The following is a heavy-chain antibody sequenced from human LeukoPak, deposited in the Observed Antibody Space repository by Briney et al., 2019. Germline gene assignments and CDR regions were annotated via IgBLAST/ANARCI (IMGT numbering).Heavy chain of an antibody. J-gene: IGHJ4*02. CDR3: ARGTYSSSWFLDY. V-gene: IGHV3-21*01. CDR2: ISSSSSYI. Sequence: GGSLRLSRAASGFTFSAYYMNWVRQAPGKGLEWVSSISSSSSYIYYADSMKGRFTISRDNAKDSLYLQMSSLRAEDTAVYYCARGTYSSSWFLDYWGQGTLVTVSS. D-gene: IGHD6-13*01. CDR1: GFTFSAYY.